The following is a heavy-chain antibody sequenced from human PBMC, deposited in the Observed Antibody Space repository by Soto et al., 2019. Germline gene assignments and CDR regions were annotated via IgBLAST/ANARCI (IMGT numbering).Heavy chain of an antibody. CDR1: GFTFSSYS. J-gene: IGHJ6*02. Sequence: EVQLVESGGGLVKPGGSLRLSCAASGFTFSSYSMNWVRQAPGKGLEWVSSISSSSSYIYYADSVKGRFTISRDNAKNSLYLQMNSLRAEDTAVYYCAMGGGGIIPYYYYGMDVWGQGTTVTVSS. D-gene: IGHD3-16*01. CDR3: AMGGGGIIPYYYYGMDV. CDR2: ISSSSSYI. V-gene: IGHV3-21*01.